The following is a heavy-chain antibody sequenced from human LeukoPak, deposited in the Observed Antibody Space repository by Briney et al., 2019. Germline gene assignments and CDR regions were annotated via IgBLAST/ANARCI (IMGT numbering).Heavy chain of an antibody. CDR3: ARGRPDYYYYGMDV. J-gene: IGHJ6*02. V-gene: IGHV4-59*12. Sequence: PSETLSLTCTVSGGSISSYYWSWIRQPPGKGLEWIGYIYYSGSTNYNPSLKSRVTISVDTSKNQFSLKLSSVTAADTAVYYCARGRPDYYYYGMDVWGQGTTVTVSS. CDR1: GGSISSYY. CDR2: IYYSGST.